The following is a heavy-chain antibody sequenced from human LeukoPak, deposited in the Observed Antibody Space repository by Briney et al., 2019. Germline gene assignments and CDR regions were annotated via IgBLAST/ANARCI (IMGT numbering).Heavy chain of an antibody. Sequence: ASVKVSCKASGYTFTSYYMHWVRQAPGQGLEWMGGIIPIFGTANYAQKFQGRVTITTDESTSTAYMELSSLRSEDTAVYYCAREGYSSGWPHADYWGQGTLVTVSS. CDR1: GYTFTSYY. CDR2: IIPIFGTA. CDR3: AREGYSSGWPHADY. D-gene: IGHD6-19*01. J-gene: IGHJ4*02. V-gene: IGHV1-69*05.